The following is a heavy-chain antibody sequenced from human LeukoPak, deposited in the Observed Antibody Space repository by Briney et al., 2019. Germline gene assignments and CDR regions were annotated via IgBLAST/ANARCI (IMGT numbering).Heavy chain of an antibody. V-gene: IGHV3-11*05. D-gene: IGHD6-19*01. CDR3: ARAGGAVSVNPFDY. Sequence: PGGSLRLSCAASGFTFSDYYMNWIRQAPGKGLEWVSYISSSSGYTNYADSLKGRFTISRDNAKNSLYLQMDSLRAEDTAVYYCARAGGAVSVNPFDYWGLGTLVTVSS. J-gene: IGHJ4*02. CDR2: ISSSSGYT. CDR1: GFTFSDYY.